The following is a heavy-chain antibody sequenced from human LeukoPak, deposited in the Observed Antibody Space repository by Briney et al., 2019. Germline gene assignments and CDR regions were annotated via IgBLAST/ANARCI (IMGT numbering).Heavy chain of an antibody. Sequence: GGSLRLSCAASGFTVSSNYMSWVRQAPGKGLEWVSVIYSDGRTYYAGSVKGRFTISRDNSENTLYLQMNSLTVDDTAVYFCAKERQTGDYFTSDYWGQGTLVTVSS. CDR1: GFTVSSNY. D-gene: IGHD4-17*01. CDR3: AKERQTGDYFTSDY. CDR2: IYSDGRT. J-gene: IGHJ4*02. V-gene: IGHV3-53*01.